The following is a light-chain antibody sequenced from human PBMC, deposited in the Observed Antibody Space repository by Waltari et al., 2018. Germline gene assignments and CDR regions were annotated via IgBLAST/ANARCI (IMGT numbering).Light chain of an antibody. V-gene: IGKV4-1*01. Sequence: DIVMTQSPNSLAVSLGERATINCKSSQSVLYNSIHKTYVAWYQHKPGQSPKLLIYWASTRYSGVPDRFSGSGSGTDFTRTISSLQAEDVAVYYCQQYYTIPPTFGQGTKVEIK. CDR3: QQYYTIPPT. CDR2: WAS. CDR1: QSVLYNSIHKTY. J-gene: IGKJ1*01.